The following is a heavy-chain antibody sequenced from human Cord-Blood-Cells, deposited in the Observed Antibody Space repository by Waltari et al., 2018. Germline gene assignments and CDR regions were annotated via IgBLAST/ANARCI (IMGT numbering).Heavy chain of an antibody. D-gene: IGHD4-17*01. CDR2: IYSGGRT. CDR3: AREGRVVDYGVDL. CDR1: GFTVSSHY. V-gene: IGHV3-53*01. Sequence: EVQLVESGGGLIQPGGSLRFSSAASGFTVSSHYMSWFRQAPGKGLGWVSIIYSGGRTYCADSVKGRLTISRDNSKNTLYLQMNSLRAEDTAVYYGAREGRVVDYGVDLWGRGTLVTVSS. J-gene: IGHJ2*01.